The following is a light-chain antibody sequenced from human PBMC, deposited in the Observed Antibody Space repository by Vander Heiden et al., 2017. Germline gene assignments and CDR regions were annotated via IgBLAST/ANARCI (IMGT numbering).Light chain of an antibody. Sequence: SYELSQPLSVSVALGQTASITCGGNNIGTKNVQWYQQKPGQAPVLVIYRDNNRPSGIPERFSGSNSGTTATLTISRAQAGDEADYYCQVWDSGTVFGGGSKLTVL. CDR2: RDN. J-gene: IGLJ2*01. CDR3: QVWDSGTV. CDR1: NIGTKN. V-gene: IGLV3-9*01.